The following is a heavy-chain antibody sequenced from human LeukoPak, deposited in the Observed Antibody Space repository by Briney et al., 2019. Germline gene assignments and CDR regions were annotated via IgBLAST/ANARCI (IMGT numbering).Heavy chain of an antibody. D-gene: IGHD3-10*01. CDR3: ARRPYSSGNYKGAFDI. Sequence: SETLSLTCTVSGGSISSYYWSWIRQPPGKGLEWIGYIYYSGSTNYNPSLKSRVTISVDTSKNQFSLKLSSVTAADTAVYYCARRPYSSGNYKGAFDIWGQGTMVTVSS. J-gene: IGHJ3*02. CDR1: GGSISSYY. V-gene: IGHV4-59*12. CDR2: IYYSGST.